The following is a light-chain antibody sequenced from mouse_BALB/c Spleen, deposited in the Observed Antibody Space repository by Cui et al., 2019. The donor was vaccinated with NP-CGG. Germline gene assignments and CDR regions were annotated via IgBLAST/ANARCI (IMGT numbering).Light chain of an antibody. CDR3: VLWYSNHWV. CDR1: TGAVTTSNY. Sequence: PQESALTTSPGETVTLTCRSSTGAVTTSNYANWVQEKPDHLFTGLIGGTNNRAPGVPARFSGSLIGDKAALTITGAQTEDEAIYFCVLWYSNHWVFGGGTKLTVL. V-gene: IGLV1*01. CDR2: GTN. J-gene: IGLJ1*01.